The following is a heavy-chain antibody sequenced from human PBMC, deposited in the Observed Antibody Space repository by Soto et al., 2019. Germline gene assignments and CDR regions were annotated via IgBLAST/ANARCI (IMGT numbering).Heavy chain of an antibody. V-gene: IGHV3-23*01. CDR1: GFTFSSYA. D-gene: IGHD3-22*01. J-gene: IGHJ4*02. Sequence: GGSLRLSCAASGFTFSSYAMSWVRQAPGKGLEWVSAISGSGGSTYYADSVKGRFTISRDNSKNTQYLQMNSLRAEDTAVYYCAKDEGGYYFFPPCCWVQGTLVTVS. CDR3: AKDEGGYYFFPPCC. CDR2: ISGSGGST.